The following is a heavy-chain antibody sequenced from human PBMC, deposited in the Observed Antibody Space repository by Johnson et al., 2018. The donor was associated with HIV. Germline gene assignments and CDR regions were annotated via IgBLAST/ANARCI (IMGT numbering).Heavy chain of an antibody. D-gene: IGHD4-23*01. V-gene: IGHV3-30*18. CDR3: AKDVSVVTPSGSFDI. CDR2: ITFEGSDK. CDR1: GFTFSSYW. J-gene: IGHJ3*02. Sequence: HVQLVESGGGVVQPGRSLRLSCAASGFTFSSYWMHWVRQAPGKGLEWVAVITFEGSDKYYADSVKGRVTISRDDSKNTLYLRLNSLRPEDSAVYYCAKDVSVVTPSGSFDIWGQGTMVTVSS.